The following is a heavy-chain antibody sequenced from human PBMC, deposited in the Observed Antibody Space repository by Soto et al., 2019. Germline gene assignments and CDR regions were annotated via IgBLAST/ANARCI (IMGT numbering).Heavy chain of an antibody. CDR2: VSASGLNT. CDR1: GFTFSTYA. V-gene: IGHV3-23*01. CDR3: ARESRFLEWLSLNWFDP. D-gene: IGHD3-3*01. J-gene: IGHJ5*02. Sequence: GGSLRLSCAASGFTFSTYAMAWVRQAPGKGLEWVSGVSASGLNTDYADPVKGRFYISRDNSKNTVSLQMNSLRDEDTAVYYCARESRFLEWLSLNWFDPWGQGT.